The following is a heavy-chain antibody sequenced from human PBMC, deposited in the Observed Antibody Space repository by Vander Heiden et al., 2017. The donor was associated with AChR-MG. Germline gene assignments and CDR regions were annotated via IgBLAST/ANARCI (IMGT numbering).Heavy chain of an antibody. D-gene: IGHD1-1*01. V-gene: IGHV3-66*02. CDR3: ASTGSGYYYYGMDV. CDR2: GDSSGST. Sequence: EVQLVESGGGLVQPGGSLRLSCAASGFTVSSNYMSWVRQAPGKGLEWVCVGDSSGSTYYDDSVKGRFTIDRDNSKNTVYLQMNSLRAEDTAVYVGASTGSGYYYYGMDVWGEGPTVALS. CDR1: GFTVSSNY. J-gene: IGHJ6*01.